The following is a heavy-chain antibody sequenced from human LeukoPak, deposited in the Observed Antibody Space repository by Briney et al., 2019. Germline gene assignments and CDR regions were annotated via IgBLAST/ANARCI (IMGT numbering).Heavy chain of an antibody. V-gene: IGHV4-59*08. D-gene: IGHD3-10*01. CDR1: GGSISSYY. J-gene: IGHJ4*02. Sequence: SETLPLTCTVSGGSISSYYWSWIRQPPGKGLEWIGYIYYSGSTNYNPSLKSRVTISVDTSKNQFSLKLSSVTAADTAVYYCARLSMVRGVITPFDYWGQGTLVTVSS. CDR2: IYYSGST. CDR3: ARLSMVRGVITPFDY.